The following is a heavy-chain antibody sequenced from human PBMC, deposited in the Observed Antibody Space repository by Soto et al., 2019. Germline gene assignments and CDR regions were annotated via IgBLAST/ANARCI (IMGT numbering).Heavy chain of an antibody. CDR3: ASDGGGYSYGYGDYYYGMDV. V-gene: IGHV4-31*03. J-gene: IGHJ6*02. Sequence: SETLSLTCTVSGGSISSGGYYWSWIRQHPGKGLEWIGYIYYSGSTYSNPSLKSRVTIAVDTSKNQFSLKLSYVTAADTAVYYCASDGGGYSYGYGDYYYGMDVWGQGTTVTVSS. CDR1: GGSISSGGYY. CDR2: IYYSGST. D-gene: IGHD5-18*01.